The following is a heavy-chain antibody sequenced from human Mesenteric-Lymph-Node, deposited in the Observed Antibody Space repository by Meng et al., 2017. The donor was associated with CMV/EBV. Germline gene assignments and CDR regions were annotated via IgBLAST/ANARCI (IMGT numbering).Heavy chain of an antibody. V-gene: IGHV4-61*01. D-gene: IGHD7-27*01. CDR1: GGSVSSGSYY. Sequence: SETLSLTCTVSGGSVSSGSYYWTWVRQPPGKGLEWIGYISYSGSTNYSPSLKSRVAVSVDTSKNQFSLKLSSVTAADTAVYYCAIQYAQLTGVAVWGQGTLVTVSS. CDR2: ISYSGST. CDR3: AIQYAQLTGVAV. J-gene: IGHJ4*02.